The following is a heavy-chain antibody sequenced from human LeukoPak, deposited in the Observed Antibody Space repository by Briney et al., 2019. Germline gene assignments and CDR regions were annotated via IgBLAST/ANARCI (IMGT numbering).Heavy chain of an antibody. Sequence: PGGSLRLSCAASGFTFSTFAMTWVRQAPGKGLEWVSGVVGGGTTYYADSVTGRFTLSKDNSKKTVYLQMNSLRVEDTAIYYCAKDLHYNDGRWEFDPWGQGTLVTVSS. J-gene: IGHJ5*02. D-gene: IGHD5-24*01. V-gene: IGHV3-23*01. CDR2: VVGGGTT. CDR1: GFTFSTFA. CDR3: AKDLHYNDGRWEFDP.